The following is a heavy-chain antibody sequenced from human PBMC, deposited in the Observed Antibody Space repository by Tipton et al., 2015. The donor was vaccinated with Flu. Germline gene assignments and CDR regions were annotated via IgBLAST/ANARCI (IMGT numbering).Heavy chain of an antibody. D-gene: IGHD3-22*01. Sequence: TLSLTCTVSGDSISGGDYYWSWVRQPPGKGLEWIGYVFYSGNTYYNPSLKSRETISVDTSKNQFYLRLTSVTVADTAVYYCTRDAHDSSGNYYFTDSWGQGTLVTVSS. CDR2: VFYSGNT. V-gene: IGHV4-30-4*01. CDR1: GDSISGGDYY. CDR3: TRDAHDSSGNYYFTDS. J-gene: IGHJ4*02.